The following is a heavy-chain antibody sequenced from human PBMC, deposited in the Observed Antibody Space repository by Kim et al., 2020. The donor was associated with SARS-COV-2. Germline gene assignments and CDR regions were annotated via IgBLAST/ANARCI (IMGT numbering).Heavy chain of an antibody. Sequence: SRVTISVDTSKNQFALKLSSVTAADTAVYYCARGRRITIFGVVTHNWFDPWGQGTLVTVSS. J-gene: IGHJ5*02. D-gene: IGHD3-3*01. CDR3: ARGRRITIFGVVTHNWFDP. V-gene: IGHV4-34*01.